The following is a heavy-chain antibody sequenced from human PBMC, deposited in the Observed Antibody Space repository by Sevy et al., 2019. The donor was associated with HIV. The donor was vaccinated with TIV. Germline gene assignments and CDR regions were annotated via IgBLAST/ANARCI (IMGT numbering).Heavy chain of an antibody. J-gene: IGHJ3*02. CDR2: ISSSSSYI. CDR1: GFTFSSYS. V-gene: IGHV3-21*01. CDR3: ARDRGIAVATDAFDI. Sequence: GGSLRLSCAASGFTFSSYSMNWVRQAPGKWLEWVSSISSSSSYIYYADSVKGRFTISRDNAKNSLYLQMNSLRAGDTAVYYCARDRGIAVATDAFDIWGQGTMVTVSS. D-gene: IGHD6-19*01.